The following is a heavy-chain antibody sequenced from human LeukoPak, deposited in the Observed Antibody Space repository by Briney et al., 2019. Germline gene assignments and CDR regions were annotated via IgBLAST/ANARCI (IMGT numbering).Heavy chain of an antibody. CDR3: ARDSSGGGNFQH. CDR1: GGSVSSGNYY. CDR2: IYYSGST. D-gene: IGHD6-25*01. V-gene: IGHV4-61*01. J-gene: IGHJ1*01. Sequence: PSETLSLTCTVSGGSVSSGNYYWSWIRQPPGKGLEWIGYIYYSGSTNYNPSLKSRVTISVDTSENQFSLKLSSVTAADTAVYYCARDSSGGGNFQHWGQGTLVTVSS.